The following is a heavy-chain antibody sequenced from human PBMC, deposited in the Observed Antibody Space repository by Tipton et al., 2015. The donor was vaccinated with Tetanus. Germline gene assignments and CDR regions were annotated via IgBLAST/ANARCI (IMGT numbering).Heavy chain of an antibody. Sequence: QSGAEVKKPGASVKVSCKASGYTFTRYGLTWVRQAPGQGPEWMGWISGYNGKTNYAPKFQGRVTMTTDTTTNTAYMELRSLRSDDTAVYYCARDYFGSGSNYYFDYWGQGSQVSVSS. CDR3: ARDYFGSGSNYYFDY. D-gene: IGHD3-10*01. CDR2: ISGYNGKT. CDR1: GYTFTRYG. J-gene: IGHJ4*02. V-gene: IGHV1-18*01.